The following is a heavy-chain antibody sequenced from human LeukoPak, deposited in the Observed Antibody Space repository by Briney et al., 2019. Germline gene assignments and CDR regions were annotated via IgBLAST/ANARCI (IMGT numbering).Heavy chain of an antibody. CDR1: GYSFTSYW. Sequence: GESLEISCKGSGYSFTSYWIGWVRQMPGKGLEWMGIIYPGDSDTRYSPSFQGQVTISADKSISTAYLQWSSLKASDTAMYYCARSYCSSTSCPTYFDYWGQGTLVTVSS. CDR3: ARSYCSSTSCPTYFDY. J-gene: IGHJ4*02. V-gene: IGHV5-51*01. CDR2: IYPGDSDT. D-gene: IGHD2-2*01.